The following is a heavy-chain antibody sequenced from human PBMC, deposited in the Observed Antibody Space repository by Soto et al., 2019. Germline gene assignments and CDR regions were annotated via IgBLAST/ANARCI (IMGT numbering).Heavy chain of an antibody. CDR3: AREFPSLSSSWREYFQH. D-gene: IGHD6-13*01. V-gene: IGHV1-3*01. CDR2: INGGNGKT. Sequence: GASVKVSCKASGYTFTDYVMHWVRQAPGQGLEWMGWINGGNGKTKYSQKFQGRLTISRDTSANTAYMELSSLRSEDTAVYYCAREFPSLSSSWREYFQHWGQGTLVTVSS. CDR1: GYTFTDYV. J-gene: IGHJ1*01.